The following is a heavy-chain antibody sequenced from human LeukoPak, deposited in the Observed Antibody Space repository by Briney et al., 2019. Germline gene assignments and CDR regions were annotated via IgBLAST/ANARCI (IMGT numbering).Heavy chain of an antibody. CDR1: GYPFTTYD. J-gene: IGHJ4*02. D-gene: IGHD2-2*01. CDR3: ARGLTYCSTTSCYSLDY. Sequence: GASVKVSCKASGYPFTTYDINWVRQATGQGLEWMGWMNPNSGNTGYAQKFQGRVTMTRNTSTNTAYMELSSLRSEDTGVYYCARGLTYCSTTSCYSLDYWGQGGLVTVSS. V-gene: IGHV1-8*01. CDR2: MNPNSGNT.